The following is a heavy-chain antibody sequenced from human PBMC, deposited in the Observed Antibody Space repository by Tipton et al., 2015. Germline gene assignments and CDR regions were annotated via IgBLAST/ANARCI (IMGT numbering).Heavy chain of an antibody. CDR1: GGSISRFH. V-gene: IGHV4-4*09. CDR3: ARHDSTGFHFED. J-gene: IGHJ4*02. Sequence: TLSLTCTVPGGSISRFHWSWIRKPPGKGLEWIGYIHSTGNSAYNPSLQSRVTMSVDTPKNQFSLRLSSVTASDTAVYSCARHDSTGFHFEDWGLGTLVTVST. D-gene: IGHD3-22*01. CDR2: IHSTGNS.